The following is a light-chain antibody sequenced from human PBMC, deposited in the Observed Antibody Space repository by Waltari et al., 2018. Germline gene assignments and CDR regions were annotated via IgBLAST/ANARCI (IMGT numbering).Light chain of an antibody. CDR1: TSDIGSYNL. J-gene: IGLJ3*02. CDR3: CSYGGASLRV. Sequence: QSALTQPASVSGSPGQSITISCTGTTSDIGSYNLVSWYQQHPGEVSKRIIDEVNKRPSGVDNLFSGSKCGNTASLTIAGLQPEDEADYYRCSYGGASLRVFGGGTKVTVL. CDR2: EVN. V-gene: IGLV2-23*02.